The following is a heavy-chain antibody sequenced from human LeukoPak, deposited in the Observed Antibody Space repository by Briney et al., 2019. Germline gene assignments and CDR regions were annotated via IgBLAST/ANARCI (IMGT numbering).Heavy chain of an antibody. CDR1: GFRFSGYW. CDR2: IKQGGSEK. D-gene: IGHD3-22*01. Sequence: LSCAASGFRFSGYWMSWVRQAPGKGLEWVANIKQGGSEKYYVDSVKGRFTISRDNAKNSLYLQMNSLRAADTAVYYCARNPAYYYPDYFDYWAQGTLVTVSS. J-gene: IGHJ4*02. CDR3: ARNPAYYYPDYFDY. V-gene: IGHV3-7*01.